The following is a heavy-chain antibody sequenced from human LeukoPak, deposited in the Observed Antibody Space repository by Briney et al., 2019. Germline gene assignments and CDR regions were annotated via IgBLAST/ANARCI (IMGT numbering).Heavy chain of an antibody. J-gene: IGHJ4*02. D-gene: IGHD5-18*01. CDR3: ARADTLGPTDY. CDR1: GYTFTGYY. V-gene: IGHV1-2*02. Sequence: ASVKVSCQASGYTFTGYYMHWVRQAPGQGLEGMGWINPTSGGTTYAQKLQGRVNMTRDTSISTAYMALSRLRSDDTAVYYCARADTLGPTDYWGQGTLVTVSS. CDR2: INPTSGGT.